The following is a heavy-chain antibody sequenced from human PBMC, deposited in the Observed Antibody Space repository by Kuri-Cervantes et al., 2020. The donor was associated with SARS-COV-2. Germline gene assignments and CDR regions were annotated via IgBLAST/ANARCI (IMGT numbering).Heavy chain of an antibody. CDR3: ARTGLPGWYYYYGMDV. V-gene: IGHV3-74*01. CDR1: GFTFSSYW. J-gene: IGHJ6*02. D-gene: IGHD2-15*01. Sequence: GGSLRLSCAASGFTFSSYWMHWVRQAPGKGLVWVSRINSDGSSTSYADSVKGRFTISRDNAKNTLYLQMNSLRAEDTAVYYCARTGLPGWYYYYGMDVWGQGTTVTVSS. CDR2: INSDGSST.